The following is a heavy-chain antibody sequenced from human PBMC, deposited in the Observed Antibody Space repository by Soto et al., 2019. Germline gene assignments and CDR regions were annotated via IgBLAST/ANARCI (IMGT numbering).Heavy chain of an antibody. J-gene: IGHJ4*02. CDR1: GYTFTSYA. CDR2: INAGNGNT. D-gene: IGHD4-17*01. V-gene: IGHV1-3*01. Sequence: ASVKVSCKASGYTFTSYAMHWVRQAPGQRLEWMGWINAGNGNTKYSQKFQGRVTITRDTSASTAYMDPVDTATYYCAHAGDYVHFFDYWGQGTLVTVSS. CDR3: YVHFFDY.